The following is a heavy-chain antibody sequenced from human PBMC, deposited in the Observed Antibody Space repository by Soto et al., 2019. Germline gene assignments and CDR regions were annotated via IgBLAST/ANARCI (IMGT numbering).Heavy chain of an antibody. V-gene: IGHV4-39*02. CDR3: ARLGYYNSGSFGALDY. CDR2: IYHTGNA. Sequence: PSETLSLTCSVSGDSISNSRFYWAWIRQPPGEGLEWIGSIYHTGNAYYNPSLKSRITISVDTSKNHFSLNLSSVTAADTALYYCARLGYYNSGSFGALDYWGQGTLVTVSS. CDR1: GDSISNSRFY. D-gene: IGHD3-10*01. J-gene: IGHJ4*02.